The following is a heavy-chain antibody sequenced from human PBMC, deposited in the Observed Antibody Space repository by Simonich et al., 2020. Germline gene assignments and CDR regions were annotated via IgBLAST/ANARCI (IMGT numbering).Heavy chain of an antibody. CDR3: ARHAGFAFDI. J-gene: IGHJ3*02. V-gene: IGHV4-39*01. D-gene: IGHD6-13*01. Sequence: QLQLQESGPGLVKPSETLSLTCTVSGGSISSSSYYWGWIRQPPGKGLEWIGSIYYGWRTYYTPSLKSRVTISVDTSKNQFSLKLSSVTAADTAVYYCARHAGFAFDIWGQGTMVTVSS. CDR1: GGSISSSSYY. CDR2: IYYGWRT.